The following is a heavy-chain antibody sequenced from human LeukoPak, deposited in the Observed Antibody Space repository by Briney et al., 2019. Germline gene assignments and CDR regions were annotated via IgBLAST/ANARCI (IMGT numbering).Heavy chain of an antibody. J-gene: IGHJ4*02. CDR3: AASGYSTRWYYFDY. Sequence: PSETLSLTCAVYGGSFSGYYWSWIRHPPGKGLEWIGEINHSGSTNYNPSLKSRVTISVDTSENQFSLKLSSVTAADTAVYYCAASGYSTRWYYFDYWGQGTLVTVSS. CDR2: INHSGST. CDR1: GGSFSGYY. V-gene: IGHV4-34*01. D-gene: IGHD2-8*01.